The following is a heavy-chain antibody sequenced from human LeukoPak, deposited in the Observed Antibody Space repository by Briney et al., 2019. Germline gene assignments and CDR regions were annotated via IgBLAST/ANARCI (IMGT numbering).Heavy chain of an antibody. CDR2: MNPNSGNT. J-gene: IGHJ6*03. CDR3: ARGGRYCSSTSCYIGSGYYYYYMDV. V-gene: IGHV1-8*03. CDR1: GYTFTSYD. D-gene: IGHD2-2*02. Sequence: ASVKVSCKASGYTFTSYDINWVRQATGQGLEWMGWMNPNSGNTGYAQKFQGRVTITRNTSISTAYMELSSLRSEDTAVYYCARGGRYCSSTSCYIGSGYYYYYMDVWGKGTTVTVSS.